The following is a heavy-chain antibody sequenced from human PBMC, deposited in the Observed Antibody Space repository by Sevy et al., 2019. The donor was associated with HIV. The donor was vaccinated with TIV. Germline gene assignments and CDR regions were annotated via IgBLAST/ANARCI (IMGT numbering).Heavy chain of an antibody. CDR3: ARVGGGGYYDPWSGYLEFDP. D-gene: IGHD3-3*01. Sequence: GGCLRLSCVGSGFSFSSDVMSWVRQAPGKGLQWVATVSASGGSTYYADSVRGRFSITRDNSKNTLYVKMNSLRAEDTAVYYCARVGGGGYYDPWSGYLEFDPWGQGTLVTVSS. V-gene: IGHV3-23*01. J-gene: IGHJ5*02. CDR1: GFSFSSDV. CDR2: VSASGGST.